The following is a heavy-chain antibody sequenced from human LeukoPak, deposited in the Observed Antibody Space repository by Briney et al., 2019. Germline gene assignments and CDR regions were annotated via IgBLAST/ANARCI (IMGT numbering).Heavy chain of an antibody. CDR1: GYTFTSYD. CDR3: ARGRSAAAGRGFDY. Sequence: ASVKVSCKASGYTFTSYDINWVRQATGQGLEWMGWMNPNSGNTGYAQKFQGRVTMTRNTSINTAYMELSSLRSEDTAVYYCARGRSAAAGRGFDYWGQGTLVTVSS. CDR2: MNPNSGNT. J-gene: IGHJ4*02. V-gene: IGHV1-8*01. D-gene: IGHD6-13*01.